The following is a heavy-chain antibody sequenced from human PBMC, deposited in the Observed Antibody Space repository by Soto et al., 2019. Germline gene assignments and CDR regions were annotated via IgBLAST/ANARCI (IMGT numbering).Heavy chain of an antibody. CDR3: ARDSVAAAGNFDYYYGMDV. V-gene: IGHV3-64*02. CDR2: ISSNGGST. D-gene: IGHD6-13*01. J-gene: IGHJ6*02. Sequence: HPGGSLRLSCAASGFTFSSYAMHWVRQAPGKGLEYVSAISSNGGSTYYADSVKGRFTISRDNSKNTLYLQMGSLRAEDMAVYYCARDSVAAAGNFDYYYGMDVWGQGTTVTVSS. CDR1: GFTFSSYA.